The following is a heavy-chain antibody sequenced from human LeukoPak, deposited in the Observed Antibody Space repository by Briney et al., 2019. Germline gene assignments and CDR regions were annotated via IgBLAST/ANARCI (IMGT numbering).Heavy chain of an antibody. CDR3: ASTLPSYGDYSLYYFDY. Sequence: SQTLSLTCTVSGGSISSGSYYWSWLRQPTGKGLEWIGRIYTSGSTNYNPSLKSRVNISVDTSKNQFSLKLSSVTAADTAVDYSASTLPSYGDYSLYYFDYWGQGTLVTVSS. CDR2: IYTSGST. D-gene: IGHD4-17*01. J-gene: IGHJ4*02. CDR1: GGSISSGSYY. V-gene: IGHV4-61*02.